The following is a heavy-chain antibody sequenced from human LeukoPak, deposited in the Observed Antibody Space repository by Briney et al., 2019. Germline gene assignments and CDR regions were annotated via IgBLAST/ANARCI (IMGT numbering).Heavy chain of an antibody. V-gene: IGHV3-30*18. D-gene: IGHD3-22*01. CDR2: ISYDGSNK. CDR1: GFTFSSYG. CDR3: AKDRFWYYDSSGYPDY. Sequence: GGSLRLSCAASGFTFSSYGMHWVRQAPGKGLEWVAVISYDGSNKYYADSVKGRFTISRDNSKNTLYLQINSLRAEDTAVYYCAKDRFWYYDSSGYPDYWGQGTLVTVSS. J-gene: IGHJ4*02.